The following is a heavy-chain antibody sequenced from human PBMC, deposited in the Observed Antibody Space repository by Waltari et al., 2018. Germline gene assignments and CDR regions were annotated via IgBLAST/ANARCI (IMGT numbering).Heavy chain of an antibody. CDR3: ARGRIAATRSYYYYMDV. V-gene: IGHV4-34*01. CDR2: INHSGST. D-gene: IGHD2-15*01. Sequence: QVQLQQWGAGLLKPSETLSLTCAVYGGSFSGYYWSWIRQPPGKGLEWMGEINHSGSTNYNPSLKSRVTRSVDTSKNQFSLKLSSVTAAETAVYYRARGRIAATRSYYYYMDVWGKGTTVTVSS. CDR1: GGSFSGYY. J-gene: IGHJ6*03.